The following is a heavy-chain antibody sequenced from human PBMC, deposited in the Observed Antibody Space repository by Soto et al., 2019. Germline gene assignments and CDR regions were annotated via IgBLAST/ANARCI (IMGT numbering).Heavy chain of an antibody. Sequence: SETLSLTCTVSGGSISSSSYYWGWIRQPPGKGLEWIGSIYYSGSTYYNPSLKSRVTISVDTSKNQFSLKLSSVTAADTAVYYCARGSGGILWFGDYGMDVWGQGTTVTVSS. CDR3: ARGSGGILWFGDYGMDV. V-gene: IGHV4-39*01. CDR1: GGSISSSSYY. CDR2: IYYSGST. D-gene: IGHD3-10*01. J-gene: IGHJ6*02.